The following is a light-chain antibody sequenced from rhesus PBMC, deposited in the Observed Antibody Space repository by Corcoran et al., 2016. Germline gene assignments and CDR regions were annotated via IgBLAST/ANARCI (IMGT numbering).Light chain of an antibody. V-gene: IGKV1-32*02. CDR1: QGISSY. CDR3: QQGNSNPRT. J-gene: IGKJ1*01. Sequence: DIQMSQSPSSLSASVGDRVTIPCRASQGISSYLNWYQQKPGKAPKLLIYYANSLASGVPSRFSGSGSGTEFTLTISSLQPEDFATYYCQQGNSNPRTFGQGTKVEIK. CDR2: YAN.